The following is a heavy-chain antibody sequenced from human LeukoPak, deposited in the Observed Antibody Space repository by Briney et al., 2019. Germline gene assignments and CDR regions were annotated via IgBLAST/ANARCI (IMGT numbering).Heavy chain of an antibody. Sequence: PLETLSLTCTVSGDSMSSYYWNFIRQPAGKGLEWIGRIHTSWTTYYNPSLKSRITMSVDTSRNQFSLRLTSVTAADTAVYYCARGDYYDGGGRNWFDPWGQGTLVTVSS. CDR2: IHTSWTT. D-gene: IGHD3-16*01. J-gene: IGHJ5*02. CDR3: ARGDYYDGGGRNWFDP. CDR1: GDSMSSYY. V-gene: IGHV4-4*07.